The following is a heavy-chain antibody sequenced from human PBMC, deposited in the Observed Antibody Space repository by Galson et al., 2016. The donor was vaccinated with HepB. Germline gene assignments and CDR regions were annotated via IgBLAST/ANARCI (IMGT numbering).Heavy chain of an antibody. V-gene: IGHV1-46*03. CDR2: INPSGGST. CDR1: GYSFTSYY. Sequence: SVKVSCKASGYSFTSYYIHWVRQAPGQGLEWMGIINPSGGSTNYAQKFQGRVTMTRDTSTSTVYMELSSLRSEDTAVYYCARRPTYSPTGTTIGYFDYWGQGTLVTVSS. J-gene: IGHJ4*02. D-gene: IGHD1-7*01. CDR3: ARRPTYSPTGTTIGYFDY.